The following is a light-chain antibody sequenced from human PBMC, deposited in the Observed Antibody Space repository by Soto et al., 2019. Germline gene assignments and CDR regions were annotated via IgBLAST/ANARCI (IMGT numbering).Light chain of an antibody. J-gene: IGKJ4*01. Sequence: EIVMTQSPATLSVSPGERATLSCRASQSVSSNLAWYQQKPGQAPRLLMYGASTRATGIPARFSGSGSGTEFTLTISSLQSEYFSVYSCQQYNKWPSFTFGGGTKVEIK. CDR3: QQYNKWPSFT. CDR1: QSVSSN. V-gene: IGKV3-15*01. CDR2: GAS.